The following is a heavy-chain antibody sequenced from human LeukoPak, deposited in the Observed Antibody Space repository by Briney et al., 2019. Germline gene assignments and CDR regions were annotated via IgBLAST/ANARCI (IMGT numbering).Heavy chain of an antibody. Sequence: VASVKVSCKASGGTFSSYAISWVRQAPGQGLEWMGGIIPIFGTANYAQKFQGRVTITADESTSTAYMELSSLRSEDTAVYYCASLQSWMGLVQWFGELPYNWFDPWGQGTLVTVSS. CDR2: IIPIFGTA. V-gene: IGHV1-69*13. J-gene: IGHJ5*02. CDR1: GGTFSSYA. D-gene: IGHD3-10*01. CDR3: ASLQSWMGLVQWFGELPYNWFDP.